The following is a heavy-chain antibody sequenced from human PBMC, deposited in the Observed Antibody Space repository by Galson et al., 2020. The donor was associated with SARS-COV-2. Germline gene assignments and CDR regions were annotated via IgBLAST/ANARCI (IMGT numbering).Heavy chain of an antibody. D-gene: IGHD2-2*02. Sequence: GESLKISCAASGFTFSSYGMHWVRQAPGKGLEWVAVISYDGSNKYYADSVKGRFTISRDNSKNTLYLQMNSLRAEDTAVYYCAKDSEDCSSTSCYIDYWGQGTMVTVSS. CDR2: ISYDGSNK. CDR1: GFTFSSYG. V-gene: IGHV3-30*18. CDR3: AKDSEDCSSTSCYIDY. J-gene: IGHJ4*02.